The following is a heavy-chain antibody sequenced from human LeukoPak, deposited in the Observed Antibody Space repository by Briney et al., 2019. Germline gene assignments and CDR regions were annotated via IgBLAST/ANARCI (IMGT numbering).Heavy chain of an antibody. CDR3: ARASPLYDYVWGSYRSNWFDP. CDR2: INPNSGGT. V-gene: IGHV1-2*02. CDR1: GYTFTGYY. Sequence: GASVKVSCKASGYTFTGYYMHWVRQAPGQGLEWMGWINPNSGGTNYAQKFQGRVTMTRDTSISTAYMELSRLRSDDTAVYYCARASPLYDYVWGSYRSNWFDPWGQGTLVTVSS. D-gene: IGHD3-16*02. J-gene: IGHJ5*02.